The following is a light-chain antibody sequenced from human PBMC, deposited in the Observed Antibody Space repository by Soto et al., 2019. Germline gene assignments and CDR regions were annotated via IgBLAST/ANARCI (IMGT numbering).Light chain of an antibody. CDR3: PPLNSYSIT. J-gene: IGKJ5*01. CDR1: QGIRSY. CDR2: AAS. Sequence: DIQLTQSPSFLSASVGDRVTITCRASQGIRSYLAWYQQKPGKAPKLLIYAASTLQSGVPSRFSGSGSGTEFTITISSLQPEDFATYYCPPLNSYSITFGQGTRLEIK. V-gene: IGKV1-9*01.